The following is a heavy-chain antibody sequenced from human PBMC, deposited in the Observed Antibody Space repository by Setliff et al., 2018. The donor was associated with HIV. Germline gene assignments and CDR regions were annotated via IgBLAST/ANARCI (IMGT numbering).Heavy chain of an antibody. Sequence: ASVKVSCKASGYTFRNYAVHWVRQAPGQRLEWMGWIDSGNGNTKISPKFQDRVTIIRDTSASTAYMELSSLTSQDTAVYYCARERATGKPPLLNWYFDLWGRGTLVTVSS. CDR3: ARERATGKPPLLNWYFDL. V-gene: IGHV1-3*04. J-gene: IGHJ2*01. D-gene: IGHD1-1*01. CDR1: GYTFRNYA. CDR2: IDSGNGNT.